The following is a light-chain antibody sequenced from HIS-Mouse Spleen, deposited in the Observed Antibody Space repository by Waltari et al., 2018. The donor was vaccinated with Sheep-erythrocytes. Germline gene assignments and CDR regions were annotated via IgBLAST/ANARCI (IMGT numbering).Light chain of an antibody. CDR2: DAS. J-gene: IGKJ3*01. V-gene: IGKV1-33*01. CDR3: QQYDNLQT. CDR1: QDISNY. Sequence: GDRVTITCQASQDISNYLNWYQQKPGKAPKLLIYDASNLETGVPSRFGGSGSGTDFTFTISSLQPEDIATYYCQQYDNLQTFGPGTKVDIK.